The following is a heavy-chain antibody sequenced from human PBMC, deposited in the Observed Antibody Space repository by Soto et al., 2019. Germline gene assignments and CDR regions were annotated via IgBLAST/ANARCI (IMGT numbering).Heavy chain of an antibody. CDR1: GGTFSSYA. J-gene: IGHJ6*02. V-gene: IGHV1-69*13. Sequence: SVKISCRASGGTFSSYALRWVGQAPGHGLACLGGLSPMFGRANYAQMFQGRVTITADESTSTAYMELSSLRSEDTAVYYCARPSRWEVDILTGYVYSMDDWGQGTMVTVAS. CDR3: ARPSRWEVDILTGYVYSMDD. D-gene: IGHD3-9*01. CDR2: LSPMFGRA.